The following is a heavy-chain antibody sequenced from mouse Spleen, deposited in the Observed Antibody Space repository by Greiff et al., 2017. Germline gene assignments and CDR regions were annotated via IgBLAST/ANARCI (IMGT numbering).Heavy chain of an antibody. J-gene: IGHJ3*01. CDR2: ISSGGSYT. CDR1: GFTFSSYG. V-gene: IGHV5-6*01. D-gene: IGHD3-2*02. Sequence: EVHLVESGGDLVKPRGSLKLSCAASGFTFSSYGMSWVRQTPDKRLEWVATISSGGSYTYYPDSVKGRFTISRDNAKNTLYLQMSSLKSEDTSICYCARGGTAQATGAYWGQGTLVTVSA. CDR3: ARGGTAQATGAY.